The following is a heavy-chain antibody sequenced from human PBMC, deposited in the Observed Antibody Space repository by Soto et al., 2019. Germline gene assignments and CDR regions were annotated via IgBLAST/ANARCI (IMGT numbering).Heavy chain of an antibody. CDR2: IYSGGST. D-gene: IGHD3-10*01. Sequence: VQLVESGGGLVQPGGSLRLSCAASGFTVSSNYMSWVRQAPGKGLEWVSVIYSGGSTYYADSVKGRFTISRHNSKNTLYLQMNSLRAEDTAVHYCARDLSRGDYYYYMDVWGKGTTVTVSS. V-gene: IGHV3-53*04. CDR1: GFTVSSNY. J-gene: IGHJ6*03. CDR3: ARDLSRGDYYYYMDV.